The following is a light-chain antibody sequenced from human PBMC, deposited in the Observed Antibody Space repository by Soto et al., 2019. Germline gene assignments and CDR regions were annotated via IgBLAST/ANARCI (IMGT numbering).Light chain of an antibody. Sequence: DIQMTQSPSSLPASVRDRVTITCRASQSIDSYLNWYQQKPGKAPKLLIYAASSLQSGVPSRFSGSGSGTDFTLTISSLQPEDFATYYCQQSYNTPRTFGHGTKVDIK. CDR2: AAS. V-gene: IGKV1-39*01. J-gene: IGKJ1*01. CDR3: QQSYNTPRT. CDR1: QSIDSY.